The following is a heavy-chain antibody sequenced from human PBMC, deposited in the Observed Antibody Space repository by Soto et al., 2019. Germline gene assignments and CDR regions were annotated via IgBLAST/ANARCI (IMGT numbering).Heavy chain of an antibody. Sequence: QVTLKESGPVLVKPTETLTLTCSVSGFSLSNARMGVSWIRQPPGKALEWLAHIFSNDEKYYSTSLKSRVTISKDTSKSQVVLTMTNMDPVDTATYYCARIRGYSYFKYYYGMDVWDQGTTATVSS. CDR3: ARIRGYSYFKYYYGMDV. CDR1: GFSLSNARMG. V-gene: IGHV2-26*01. D-gene: IGHD5-18*01. J-gene: IGHJ6*02. CDR2: IFSNDEK.